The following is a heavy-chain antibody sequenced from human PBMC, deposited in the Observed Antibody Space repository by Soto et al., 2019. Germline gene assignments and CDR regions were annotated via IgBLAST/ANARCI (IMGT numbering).Heavy chain of an antibody. CDR3: AREVIAARGLSWFDP. J-gene: IGHJ5*02. V-gene: IGHV6-1*01. CDR1: GDSGSSNSAA. Sequence: QTLSLTCAISGDSGSSNSAAWNWIRQSPSRGLEWLGRTYYRSKWYNDYAVSVKSRITINPDTSKNQFSLQLNSVTPEDTAVYYCAREVIAARGLSWFDPWGQGTLVTVS. CDR2: TYYRSKWYN. D-gene: IGHD6-6*01.